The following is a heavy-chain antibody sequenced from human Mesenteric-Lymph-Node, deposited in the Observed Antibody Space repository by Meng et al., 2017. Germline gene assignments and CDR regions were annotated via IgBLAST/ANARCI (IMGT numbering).Heavy chain of an antibody. J-gene: IGHJ4*02. Sequence: GESLKISCAASGFIFSSYEMNWVRQAPGQGLEWISYCSTTGSTTRYADSVRGRFTVSRDNAKNSLYLQMNNPRAEDTAVYFCARAGIVCCGGLTYDYWGQGTL. D-gene: IGHD3-16*01. CDR3: ARAGIVCCGGLTYDY. CDR1: GFIFSSYE. V-gene: IGHV3-48*03. CDR2: CSTTGSTT.